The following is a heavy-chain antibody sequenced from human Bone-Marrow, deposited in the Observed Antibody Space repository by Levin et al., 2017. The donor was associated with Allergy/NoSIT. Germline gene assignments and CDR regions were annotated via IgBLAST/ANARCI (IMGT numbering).Heavy chain of an antibody. Sequence: LSLTCAASGFTFRSNWMHWVRQAPGKGLVWVSHINSDGSNTNYADSVKGRFTISRDNAKNTLYLQMHSLRADDTAVYYCARGGCSSTSCLDNWGQGTLVTVSS. J-gene: IGHJ4*02. CDR1: GFTFRSNW. V-gene: IGHV3-74*01. CDR2: INSDGSNT. D-gene: IGHD2-2*01. CDR3: ARGGCSSTSCLDN.